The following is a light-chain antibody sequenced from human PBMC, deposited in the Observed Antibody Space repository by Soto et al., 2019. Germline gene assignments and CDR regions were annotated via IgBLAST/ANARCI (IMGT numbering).Light chain of an antibody. Sequence: DVQMTQSPSTLSGSVGDRVTITCRASQTISSWLALYQQKPGKAPKLLIYKASTLKSGVPSRFSGSGSGAEFTLTISNLQPDDFATYYCQHYNSYSEAFGQGTKV. CDR2: KAS. CDR3: QHYNSYSEA. CDR1: QTISSW. V-gene: IGKV1-5*03. J-gene: IGKJ1*01.